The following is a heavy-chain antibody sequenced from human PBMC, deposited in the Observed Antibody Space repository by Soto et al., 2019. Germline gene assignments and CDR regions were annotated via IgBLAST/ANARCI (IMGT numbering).Heavy chain of an antibody. CDR1: GFTFSLYL. CDR3: ARAAYGFRGYYYGMDV. J-gene: IGHJ6*02. CDR2: INQDGSEK. Sequence: HPGGSLRLSWAASGFTFSLYLMSWVRQAPGKGLEWVANINQDGSEKYYVDSVKGRFTISRDNAKNSLYLQMNSLRVEDTAVYFCARAAYGFRGYYYGMDVWGQGTTVTVSS. D-gene: IGHD4-17*01. V-gene: IGHV3-7*04.